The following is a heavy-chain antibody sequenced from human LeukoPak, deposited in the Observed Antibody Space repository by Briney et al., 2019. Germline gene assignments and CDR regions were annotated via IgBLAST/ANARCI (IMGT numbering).Heavy chain of an antibody. CDR2: ISPILGIA. V-gene: IGHV1-69*04. Sequence: SVKVSCKASGYTFTSYAMHWVRQAPGQRLEWMGRISPILGIANYAQKFQGRVTITADKSTSTAYMELSSLRSEDTAVYYCARDAAYGSGSYYFIDYWGQGTLVTVSS. J-gene: IGHJ4*02. CDR3: ARDAAYGSGSYYFIDY. D-gene: IGHD3-10*01. CDR1: GYTFTSYA.